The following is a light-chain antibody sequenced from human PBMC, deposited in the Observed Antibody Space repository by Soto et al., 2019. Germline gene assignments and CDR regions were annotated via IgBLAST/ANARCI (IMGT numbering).Light chain of an antibody. J-gene: IGKJ1*01. CDR1: QSVSNNY. V-gene: IGKV3-20*01. Sequence: EIFLTQSPGTLSLSRWEIATLSCRASQSVSNNYLAWYQQKPGQAPRLLIHGASNRATGIPDRFSGSGSGTDFTLTISRLEPEDFAVYYCQQYGSSGTFGQGTKVDI. CDR2: GAS. CDR3: QQYGSSGT.